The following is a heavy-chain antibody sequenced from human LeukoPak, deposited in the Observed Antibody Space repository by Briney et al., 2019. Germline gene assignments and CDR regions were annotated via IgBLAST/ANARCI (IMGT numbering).Heavy chain of an antibody. CDR3: ASYRDRISSGWGTPYYYYGMDV. Sequence: SETLSLTCAVSGGSISSSNWWSWVRQPPGQGLEWIGEIYHSGSTNYNPSLKSRVTISVDKSKNQFSLKLSSVTAADTAVYYCASYRDRISSGWGTPYYYYGMDVWGQGTTVTVSS. CDR2: IYHSGST. V-gene: IGHV4-4*02. CDR1: GGSISSSNW. J-gene: IGHJ6*02. D-gene: IGHD6-19*01.